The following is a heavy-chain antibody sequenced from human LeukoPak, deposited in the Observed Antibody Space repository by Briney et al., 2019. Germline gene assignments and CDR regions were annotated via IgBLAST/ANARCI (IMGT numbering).Heavy chain of an antibody. J-gene: IGHJ4*02. Sequence: PSETLSLTCAVYGGSFSGYYWSWIRQPPGKGLEWIGEINHSGSTNYNPSLMSRVTISVDTSKNQFSLKLSSVTAADTAVYYCARGLKIPAAKLDYWGQGTLVTVSS. V-gene: IGHV4-34*01. D-gene: IGHD2-2*01. CDR1: GGSFSGYY. CDR3: ARGLKIPAAKLDY. CDR2: INHSGST.